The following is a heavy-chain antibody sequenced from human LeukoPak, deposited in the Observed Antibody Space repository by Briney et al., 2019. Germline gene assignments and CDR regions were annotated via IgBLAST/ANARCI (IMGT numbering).Heavy chain of an antibody. D-gene: IGHD3-10*01. CDR2: INPNSGVS. CDR3: ARVTLIYGSGSYYQSPLAF. CDR1: GYSLSDYY. V-gene: IGHV1-2*04. Sequence: VASVNVSCKASGYSLSDYYIHWVRQAPGQGLEWMGWINPNSGVSNYAQKFQGWVTMTRDTSMNTAYMELKRLKSDDTAVYYCARVTLIYGSGSYYQSPLAFWGQGTLVAVYS. J-gene: IGHJ4*02.